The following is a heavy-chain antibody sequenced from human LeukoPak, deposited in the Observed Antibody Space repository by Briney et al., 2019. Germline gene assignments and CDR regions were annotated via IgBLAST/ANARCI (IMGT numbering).Heavy chain of an antibody. V-gene: IGHV3-21*01. CDR1: GFTFSSYS. D-gene: IGHD1-26*01. CDR3: ARDLRVVGATEGR. Sequence: GGSLLLSCASSGFTFSSYSMNWVRQAPGKGLELVSSISSSSSYIYYADSVKGRFTISRDNAKNSLYLQMNSLRAEDTAVYYCARDLRVVGATEGRWGQGTLVTVSS. CDR2: ISSSSSYI. J-gene: IGHJ4*02.